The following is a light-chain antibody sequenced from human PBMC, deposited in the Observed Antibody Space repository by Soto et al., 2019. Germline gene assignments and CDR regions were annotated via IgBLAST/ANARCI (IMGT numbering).Light chain of an antibody. J-gene: IGKJ3*01. V-gene: IGKV1-39*01. CDR1: QTIIRY. CDR3: QQSYSTLFT. CDR2: AAS. Sequence: DIQMTQSPSSLSASVGDRVTITCRASQTIIRYLNWYQQKPGRAPNLLIYAASSLHTGVPSRFSAGGSGTEFTLTISSLQPEDSATYYCQQSYSTLFTFGPGTRVEIK.